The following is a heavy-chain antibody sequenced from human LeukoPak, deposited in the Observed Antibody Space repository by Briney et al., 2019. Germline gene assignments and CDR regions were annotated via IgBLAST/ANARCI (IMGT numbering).Heavy chain of an antibody. J-gene: IGHJ5*02. V-gene: IGHV1-69*13. Sequence: SVKVSCKASGGTFSSYAISWVRQAPGQGLEWMGGIIPIFGTANYAQKFQGRVTITADESKSTAYMELSSLRSEDTAVYYCARAVVWLSAFDPWGQGTLVTVSS. CDR3: ARAVVWLSAFDP. CDR1: GGTFSSYA. D-gene: IGHD4-23*01. CDR2: IIPIFGTA.